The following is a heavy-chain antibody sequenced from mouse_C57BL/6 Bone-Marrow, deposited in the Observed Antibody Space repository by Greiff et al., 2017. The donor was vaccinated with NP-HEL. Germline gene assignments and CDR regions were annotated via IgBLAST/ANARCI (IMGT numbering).Heavy chain of an antibody. CDR1: GFSLTSYG. Sequence: QVQLKESGPGLVQPSQRLSITCTVSGFSLTSYGVHWVRQPPGKGLEWLGVIWSGGSTDYNAAFISRLSISKDNSKSQVFFKMNSLQADDTAIYYCATQTAQARAYWGQGTLVTVSA. V-gene: IGHV2-4*01. J-gene: IGHJ3*01. D-gene: IGHD3-2*02. CDR2: IWSGGST. CDR3: ATQTAQARAY.